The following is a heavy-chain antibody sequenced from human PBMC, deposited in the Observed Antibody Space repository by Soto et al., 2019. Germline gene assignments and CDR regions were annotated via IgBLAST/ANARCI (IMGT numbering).Heavy chain of an antibody. CDR3: AQDWITNYGVGSVDV. CDR2: ISGSGSDT. Sequence: EVQLLESGGGLVQPGGSLRLSCAASEFTFSSYGMSWVRQAPGKGLEWVSTISGSGSDTKYADSVKGRFTISRDNSKNTVHLQMNSLSAEDTAVYYGAQDWITNYGVGSVDVWGQGTTVTVSS. J-gene: IGHJ6*02. V-gene: IGHV3-23*01. CDR1: EFTFSSYG. D-gene: IGHD2-8*01.